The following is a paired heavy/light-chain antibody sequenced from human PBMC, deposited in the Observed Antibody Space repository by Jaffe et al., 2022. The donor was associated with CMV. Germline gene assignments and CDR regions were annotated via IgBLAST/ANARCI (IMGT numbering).Heavy chain of an antibody. CDR1: GYTFTGSY. CDR2: INPNSGGT. Sequence: QVQLVQSGAEVKKPGASVKVSCKASGYTFTGSYIHWVRQAPGQGLEWMGWINPNSGGTNYAQKFQGRVTMTRDTSISTAYMELSRLRSDDTAVYYCARAFPRLWFGESGLDYWGQGTLVTVSS. D-gene: IGHD3-10*01. V-gene: IGHV1-2*02. CDR3: ARAFPRLWFGESGLDY. J-gene: IGHJ4*02.
Light chain of an antibody. CDR2: WAS. CDR1: QSVLYSSNNKNY. J-gene: IGKJ4*02. V-gene: IGKV4-1*01. CDR3: QQYYSTPG. Sequence: DIVMTQSPDSLAVSLGERATINCKSSQSVLYSSNNKNYLAWYQQKPGQPPKMLIYWASTREFGVPDRFSGSGSGTDFTLTISSLQAEDVAVYYCQQYYSTPGFGGGTKVEIK.